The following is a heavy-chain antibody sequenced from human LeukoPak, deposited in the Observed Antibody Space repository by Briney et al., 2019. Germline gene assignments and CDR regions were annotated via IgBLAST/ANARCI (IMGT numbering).Heavy chain of an antibody. D-gene: IGHD2-21*02. CDR1: GYSFTSYW. J-gene: IGHJ5*02. Sequence: GKSLKISCKGSGYSFTSYWIGWVRQMPGKGLEWLGIIYPGDSDTRYSPSFQGQVTISADKSISTAYLQWSSLKVSDTAMYYCARVVVTAAPINWFDPWGQGTLVTVSS. V-gene: IGHV5-51*01. CDR2: IYPGDSDT. CDR3: ARVVVTAAPINWFDP.